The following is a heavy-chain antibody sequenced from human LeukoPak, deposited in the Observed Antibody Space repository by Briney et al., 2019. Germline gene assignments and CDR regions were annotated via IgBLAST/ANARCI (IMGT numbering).Heavy chain of an antibody. J-gene: IGHJ4*02. Sequence: GGSLRLSCAASAFTFSSYAMRWDRQAPGEGLGWVSGISGSGGRTYYAASVKGRFTISRDISKNALYLQMNSLRAEDTAVYYCANGPVGGQMDYWGQGTLVTVSS. CDR3: ANGPVGGQMDY. D-gene: IGHD1-26*01. CDR2: ISGSGGRT. CDR1: AFTFSSYA. V-gene: IGHV3-23*01.